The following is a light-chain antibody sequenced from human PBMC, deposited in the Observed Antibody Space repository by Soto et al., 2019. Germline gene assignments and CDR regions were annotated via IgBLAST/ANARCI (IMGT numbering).Light chain of an antibody. V-gene: IGKV1-5*01. Sequence: DIQMTQSPSTLSASVGDRVTITCRASQSISSWLAWYQQKPGKAPKLLIYDASSLESGVPSRFSGSGSGTDFPLTISCLQSEDFATYYCQQYYSYPRTFGQGTKVDIK. CDR3: QQYYSYPRT. CDR1: QSISSW. J-gene: IGKJ1*01. CDR2: DAS.